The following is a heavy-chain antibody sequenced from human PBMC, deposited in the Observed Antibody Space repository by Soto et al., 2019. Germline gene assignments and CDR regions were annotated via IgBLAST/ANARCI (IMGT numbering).Heavy chain of an antibody. CDR1: GFTFSSYG. CDR2: ISYDGSNK. Sequence: GGSLRLSCAASGFTFSSYGMHWVRQAPGKGLEWVAVISYDGSNKYYADSVKGRFTISRDNSKNTLYLQMNSLRAEDTAVYYCAKDGPPNRDGYGFWAFDIWGQGTMVTVSS. V-gene: IGHV3-30*18. J-gene: IGHJ3*02. CDR3: AKDGPPNRDGYGFWAFDI. D-gene: IGHD5-12*01.